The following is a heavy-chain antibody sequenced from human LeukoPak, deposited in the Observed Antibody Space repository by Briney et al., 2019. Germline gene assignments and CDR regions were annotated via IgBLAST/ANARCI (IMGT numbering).Heavy chain of an antibody. CDR2: IYPGDSDT. V-gene: IGHV5-51*01. CDR1: GYSFTSYW. Sequence: GEPLNISCKASGYSFTSYWIGCVRQMPGKGLEWMGIIYPGDSDTRYSPSFQGKVTISADKSISTAYLQWSSLKASDTAMYYCARLPRGYRYGFFDYWGQGTLVTVSS. J-gene: IGHJ4*02. D-gene: IGHD5-18*01. CDR3: ARLPRGYRYGFFDY.